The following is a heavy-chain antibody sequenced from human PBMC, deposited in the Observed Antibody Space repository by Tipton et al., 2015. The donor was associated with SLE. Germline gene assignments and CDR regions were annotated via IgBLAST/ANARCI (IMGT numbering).Heavy chain of an antibody. CDR1: GDSISSNY. J-gene: IGHJ3*02. CDR2: IFYSGTT. Sequence: TLSLTCTVSGDSISSNYWNWIRQHPGKGLEWVGYIFYSGTTHYNPSLKSRVSISVDTSKNQFSLKVFSVTAADTAVYYCARSSAGELDDAFDIWGQGTMVTVSS. V-gene: IGHV4-31*03. CDR3: ARSSAGELDDAFDI. D-gene: IGHD1-26*01.